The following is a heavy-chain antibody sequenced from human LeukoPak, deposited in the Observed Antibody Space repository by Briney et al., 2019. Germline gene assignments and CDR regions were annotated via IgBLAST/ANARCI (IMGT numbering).Heavy chain of an antibody. CDR2: IYYSGSA. J-gene: IGHJ4*02. D-gene: IGHD3-3*01. CDR3: ARRGSGYYGGFDY. V-gene: IGHV4-39*01. Sequence: SETLSLTCTVSGGSINSSSHYWGWIRQPPGKGLECIGIIYYSGSAYNNPSLESRVTISVDTSKNQFSLKLTSVTAADTAGDYCARRGSGYYGGFDYWGQGTLVTVSS. CDR1: GGSINSSSHY.